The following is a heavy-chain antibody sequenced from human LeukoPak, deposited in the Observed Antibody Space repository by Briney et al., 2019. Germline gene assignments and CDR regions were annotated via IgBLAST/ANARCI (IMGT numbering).Heavy chain of an antibody. CDR3: ARVLRYCSGGNCYSGGLGYMDV. V-gene: IGHV3-23*01. D-gene: IGHD2-15*01. CDR1: GFTFSSYG. Sequence: GGSLRLSCAASGFTFSSYGMSWVRQAPGKGLEWVSAISGSGGSTYYADSVKGRFTISRDNSKNTLYLQMNSLRAEDTAVYYCARVLRYCSGGNCYSGGLGYMDVWGKGATVTISS. J-gene: IGHJ6*03. CDR2: ISGSGGST.